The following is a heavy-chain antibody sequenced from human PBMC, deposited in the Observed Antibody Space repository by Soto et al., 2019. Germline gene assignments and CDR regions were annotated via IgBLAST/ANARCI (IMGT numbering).Heavy chain of an antibody. CDR2: ISGSGGST. V-gene: IGHV3-23*01. D-gene: IGHD3-9*01. CDR1: GFTFSNYW. Sequence: GGSLRLSCAASGFTFSNYWMSWVRQAPGKGLEWVSAISGSGGSTYYADSVKGRFTISRDNSKNTLYLQMNSLRAEDTAVYYCAKGRLVRGPNWFDPWGQGTLVTVSS. J-gene: IGHJ5*02. CDR3: AKGRLVRGPNWFDP.